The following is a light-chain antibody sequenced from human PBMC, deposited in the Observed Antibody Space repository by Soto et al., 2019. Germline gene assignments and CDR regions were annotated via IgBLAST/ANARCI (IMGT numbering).Light chain of an antibody. CDR2: KAS. V-gene: IGKV1-5*03. CDR3: QQYNSYSEA. J-gene: IGKJ1*01. CDR1: QSISSW. Sequence: IQMTQSPSTLSASVGDRVTITCRASQSISSWLAWYQQKPGKAPKLLIYKASSLESGVPLRFRGSGSGTEFSLTITSLQPDDFATYYCQQYNSYSEAFGQGTKVELK.